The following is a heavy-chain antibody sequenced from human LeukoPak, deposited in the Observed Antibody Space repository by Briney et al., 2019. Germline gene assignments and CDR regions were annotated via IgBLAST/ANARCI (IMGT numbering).Heavy chain of an antibody. J-gene: IGHJ3*02. D-gene: IGHD3-10*01. CDR1: GFIFSGSA. V-gene: IGHV3-73*01. CDR3: TSRTMVRGVSAAFDI. CDR2: IRSKANSYAT. Sequence: GGSLRLSCAASGFIFSGSAMHWVRQASGKGLEWVGRIRSKANSYATAYAASVKGRFTISRDDSKNTAYLQMNSLKTEDTAVYYCTSRTMVRGVSAAFDIWGQGTMVTVSS.